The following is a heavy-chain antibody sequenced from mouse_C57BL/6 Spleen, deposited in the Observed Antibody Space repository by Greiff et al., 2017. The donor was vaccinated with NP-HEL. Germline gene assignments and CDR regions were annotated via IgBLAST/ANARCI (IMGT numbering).Heavy chain of an antibody. CDR2: IYPSDSET. V-gene: IGHV1-61*01. CDR3: ALLYAFFDY. J-gene: IGHJ2*01. CDR1: GYTFASYW. D-gene: IGHD2-12*01. Sequence: VQLQQPGAELVRPGSSVKLSCKASGYTFASYWMDWVKQRPGQGLEWIGNIYPSDSETHYNQKFKDKATLTVDKSSSTAYMQLSSLTSEDSAVYYCALLYAFFDYWGQGTTLTVSS.